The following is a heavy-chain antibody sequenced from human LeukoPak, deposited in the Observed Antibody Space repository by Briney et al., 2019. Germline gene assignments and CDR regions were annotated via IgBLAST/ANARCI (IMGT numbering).Heavy chain of an antibody. V-gene: IGHV3-30*18. CDR2: ISYDGSNK. D-gene: IGHD2-15*01. CDR1: GFTFSSYG. J-gene: IGHJ4*02. CDR3: AKEDCSGGSCYSEGYFDY. Sequence: PGRSLRLSCAASGFTFSSYGMHWVRQAPGKGLESVAVISYDGSNKYYADSVKGRFTISRDNSKNTLYLQMNSLRPEDTAVYYCAKEDCSGGSCYSEGYFDYWGQGTLVTVSS.